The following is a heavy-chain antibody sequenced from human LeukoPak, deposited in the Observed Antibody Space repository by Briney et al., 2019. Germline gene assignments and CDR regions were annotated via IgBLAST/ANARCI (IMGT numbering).Heavy chain of an antibody. CDR3: ASQRYYGDYHTVKFDY. Sequence: GSLRLSCAASGFILSNSAMTWVRPAPGKGLEWIGYIYYSGSTNYNPSLKSRVTISVDTSKNQFSLKLSSVTAADTAVYYCASQRYYGDYHTVKFDYWGQGTLVTVSS. CDR1: GFILSNSA. J-gene: IGHJ4*02. V-gene: IGHV4-59*01. D-gene: IGHD4-17*01. CDR2: IYYSGST.